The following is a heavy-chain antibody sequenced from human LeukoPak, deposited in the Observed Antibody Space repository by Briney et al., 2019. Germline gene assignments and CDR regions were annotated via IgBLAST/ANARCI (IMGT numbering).Heavy chain of an antibody. V-gene: IGHV4-39*01. CDR2: IYYSGST. Sequence: SESLSLTCSVSGDSISTSSYYLGWIRQPPGKGLEWIGTIYYSGSTYYNPSLTSRVTISVDTSKNQFSLKLSSVTAADTAVYYCARHRDYYYSYMDVWGKGTTVTISS. J-gene: IGHJ6*03. CDR3: ARHRDYYYSYMDV. CDR1: GDSISTSSYY.